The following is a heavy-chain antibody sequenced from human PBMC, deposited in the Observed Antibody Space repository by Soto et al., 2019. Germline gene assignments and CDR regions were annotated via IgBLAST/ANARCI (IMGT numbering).Heavy chain of an antibody. J-gene: IGHJ6*02. D-gene: IGHD4-17*01. Sequence: EVQLVESGGGLVKPGGSLRLSCAASGFTFSSYSMNCVRQAPGKGLEWVSSISSSSSYIYYADSVKGRFPISRDNAKNSLYLQMNSLRAEDTAVYYCARDQDLILEYGDYEDYYGMAVWGQGTTVTVSS. CDR1: GFTFSSYS. V-gene: IGHV3-21*01. CDR3: ARDQDLILEYGDYEDYYGMAV. CDR2: ISSSSSYI.